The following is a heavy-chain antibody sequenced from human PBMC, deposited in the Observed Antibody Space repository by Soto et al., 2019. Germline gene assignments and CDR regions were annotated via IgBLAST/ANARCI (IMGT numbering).Heavy chain of an antibody. D-gene: IGHD6-19*01. CDR1: GGSISSSSYY. Sequence: LSLTCTVSGGSISSSSYYWGWIRQPPGKGLEWIGSIYYSGSTYYNPSLKSRVTISVDTSKNQFSLKLSAVTAADTAVYYWARWTISSGWPYYFDYWGQGTLVTVSS. V-gene: IGHV4-39*01. J-gene: IGHJ4*02. CDR2: IYYSGST. CDR3: ARWTISSGWPYYFDY.